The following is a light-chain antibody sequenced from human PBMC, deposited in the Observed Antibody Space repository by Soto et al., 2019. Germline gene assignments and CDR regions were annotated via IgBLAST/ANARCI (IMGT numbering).Light chain of an antibody. CDR1: SSNLGAGYD. J-gene: IGLJ2*01. CDR3: QSYDSSLSAVV. CDR2: GDN. Sequence: QSVLTQPPAVSGAPGQRVTISCTGSSSNLGAGYDVHWYQHLPGTAPKLLIYGDNNRPSGVPDRFSGSKSGTPASLAITGLQGEDEGDYNCQSYDSSLSAVVFGGGTKLTVL. V-gene: IGLV1-40*01.